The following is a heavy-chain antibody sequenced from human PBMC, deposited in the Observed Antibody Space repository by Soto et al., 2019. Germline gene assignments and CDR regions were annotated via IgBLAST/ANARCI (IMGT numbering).Heavy chain of an antibody. D-gene: IGHD6-6*01. V-gene: IGHV3-74*01. CDR3: ARVSVSSYHFDY. J-gene: IGHJ4*02. CDR2: INPAGSST. CDR1: GFTFSSYW. Sequence: EVQLVESGGGLVQPGGSLRLSCAASGFTFSSYWMHWVRQAPGKGLVWVSRINPAGSSTSYGDSVKGRFTISRDNAKNTLYLQMNSLRAEDTAVYYCARVSVSSYHFDYWGQGTLVTVSS.